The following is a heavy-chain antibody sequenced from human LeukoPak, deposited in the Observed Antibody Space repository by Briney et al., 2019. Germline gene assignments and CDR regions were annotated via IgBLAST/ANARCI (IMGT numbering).Heavy chain of an antibody. V-gene: IGHV3-23*01. CDR1: GFTFSSFG. J-gene: IGHJ6*02. CDR3: AKDKEYYDFWSGYLPSYGMDV. Sequence: PGGSLRLSCEASGFTFSSFGMSWVRQAPGKGLEWVSAISGSGGSTYYADSVKGRFTISRDNSKNTLYLQMNSLRAEDTAVYYCAKDKEYYDFWSGYLPSYGMDVWGQGTTVTVSS. CDR2: ISGSGGST. D-gene: IGHD3-3*01.